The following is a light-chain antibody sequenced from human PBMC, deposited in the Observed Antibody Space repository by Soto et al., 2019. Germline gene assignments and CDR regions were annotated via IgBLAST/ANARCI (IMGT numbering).Light chain of an antibody. V-gene: IGLV2-14*03. J-gene: IGLJ1*01. CDR2: DVS. CDR3: STYTTSNTRQIV. CDR1: SSDVGGYNY. Sequence: QSALTQPASVSGSPGQSITISCTGTSSDVGGYNYVSWYQHHPGKAPKLMIFDVSNRPSGVSNRFSGSKSGNTASLTISGLQPEDEADYYCSTYTTSNTRQIVFGTRTKVTVL.